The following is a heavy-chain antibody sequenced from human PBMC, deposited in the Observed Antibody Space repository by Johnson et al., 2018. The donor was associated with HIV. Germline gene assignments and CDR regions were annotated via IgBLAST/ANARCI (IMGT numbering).Heavy chain of an antibody. CDR2: IDSGGSS. CDR1: GFTFSTYA. V-gene: IGHV3-23*04. CDR3: ASKTPVVEDAFDI. J-gene: IGHJ3*02. Sequence: EVQLVESGGGLVQPGGSLRLSCTASGFTFSTYAMSWVRQAPGKGLEWVSLIDSGGSSYYADSVKGRFTISRDNSKNTLYLQMNSLRAEDTAVYYCASKTPVVEDAFDIWGQGTMVTVSS. D-gene: IGHD2-2*01.